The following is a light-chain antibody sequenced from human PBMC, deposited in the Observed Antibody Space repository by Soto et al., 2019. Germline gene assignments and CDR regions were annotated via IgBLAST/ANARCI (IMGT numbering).Light chain of an antibody. Sequence: EIVLTQSPAILSLSPGESATLSCRASQSVGTYLDWYQQKLGQAPRILIYDASNRATGIPARFSGSGAGTVFTLTISSLEPEDFAVYYCQQRVNWLTFGGGTKVEL. V-gene: IGKV3-11*01. CDR1: QSVGTY. CDR3: QQRVNWLT. CDR2: DAS. J-gene: IGKJ4*01.